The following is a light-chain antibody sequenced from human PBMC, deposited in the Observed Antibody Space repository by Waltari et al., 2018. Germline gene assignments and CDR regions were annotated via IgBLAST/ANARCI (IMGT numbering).Light chain of an antibody. V-gene: IGKV3-20*01. J-gene: IGKJ2*01. CDR3: QHYGSLPPYT. CDR1: PSVGSHY. CDR2: GAS. Sequence: EIVLTQSPGTLSLSPGERAPLSCRASPSVGSHYLAWYQQMPGQAPRVLIYGASSRATGIPDRFSGSGSGTEFTLTISRLEPEDFAVYYCQHYGSLPPYTFGQGTKLEIK.